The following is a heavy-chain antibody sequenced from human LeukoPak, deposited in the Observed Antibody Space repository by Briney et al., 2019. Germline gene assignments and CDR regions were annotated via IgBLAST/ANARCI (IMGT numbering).Heavy chain of an antibody. CDR2: ISGSGGST. D-gene: IGHD6-13*01. J-gene: IGHJ4*02. V-gene: IGHV3-23*01. CDR3: AKLYSSSWYYFDY. CDR1: GFTFSGYS. Sequence: GGSLRLSCAASGFTFSGYSMNWVRQAPGKGLEWVSAISGSGGSTYYADSVEGRFTISRDNSKNTLYLQMNSLRAEDTAVYYCAKLYSSSWYYFDYWGQGTLVTVSS.